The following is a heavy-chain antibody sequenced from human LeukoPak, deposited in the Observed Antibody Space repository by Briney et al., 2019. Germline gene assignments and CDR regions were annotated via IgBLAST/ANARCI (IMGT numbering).Heavy chain of an antibody. V-gene: IGHV3-30-3*01. CDR1: EFTFDRYA. CDR2: ISYDGSNE. J-gene: IGHJ4*02. D-gene: IGHD3-10*01. Sequence: GTSLRLSCAASEFTFDRYAMHWVRHAPGKGLECVAVISYDGSNEYYTDSVRGRFSISRDNSKNTLYPQMNSLSAEDTAVYYCARGSWFGELLPFDYWGQGTLVTVSS. CDR3: ARGSWFGELLPFDY.